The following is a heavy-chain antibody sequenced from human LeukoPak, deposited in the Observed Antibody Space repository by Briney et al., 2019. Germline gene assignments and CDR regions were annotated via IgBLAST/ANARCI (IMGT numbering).Heavy chain of an antibody. J-gene: IGHJ2*01. CDR1: GFTVSSNY. Sequence: GGSLRLSCAASGFTVSSNYMSWVRQAPGKGLEWVSVIYSGGSTYYADSVKGRFTISRDNSKNTLYLQMNSLRAEDTAVYYCARDRAGYCSGGSCSHNWYFDLWGRGTLVTVSS. V-gene: IGHV3-53*01. D-gene: IGHD2-15*01. CDR3: ARDRAGYCSGGSCSHNWYFDL. CDR2: IYSGGST.